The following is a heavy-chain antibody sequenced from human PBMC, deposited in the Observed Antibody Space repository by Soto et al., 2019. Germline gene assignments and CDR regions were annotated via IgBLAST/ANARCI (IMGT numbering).Heavy chain of an antibody. CDR2: IYYSGST. CDR1: GGSISSYY. D-gene: IGHD1-26*01. Sequence: SETLSLTCTVSGGSISSYYWSWIRQPPGKGLEWIGYIYYSGSTNYNPSLKSRVTISVDTSKNQFSLKLSSVTAADTAVYYCARQELPRGFDDRGQGTRVTVSS. CDR3: ARQELPRGFDD. J-gene: IGHJ4*02. V-gene: IGHV4-59*08.